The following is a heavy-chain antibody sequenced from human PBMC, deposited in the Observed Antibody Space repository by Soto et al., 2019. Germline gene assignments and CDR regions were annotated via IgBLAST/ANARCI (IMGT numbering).Heavy chain of an antibody. V-gene: IGHV3-33*01. D-gene: IGHD6-19*01. Sequence: PGGSLRLSCAASGFTFSSYGMHWVRQAPGKGLEWVAVIWYDGSNKYYADSVKGRFTISRDNSKNTLYLQMNSLRAEDTAVYYCAREYSSGWYGEFDPWGQGTLVTVS. CDR3: AREYSSGWYGEFDP. J-gene: IGHJ5*02. CDR2: IWYDGSNK. CDR1: GFTFSSYG.